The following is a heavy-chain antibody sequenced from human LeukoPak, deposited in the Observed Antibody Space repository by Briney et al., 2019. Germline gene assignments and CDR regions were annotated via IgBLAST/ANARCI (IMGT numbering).Heavy chain of an antibody. J-gene: IGHJ6*03. Sequence: GGSLRLSCAASGFTFSSYSMNWVRQAPGKGLEWVASINQDESAKFYVDSVKGRFTISRDNAKNSLFLQMNSLRAEDTAVYYCARDPYSGSYGNYYYYFMDVWGKGTTVTISS. CDR2: INQDESAK. D-gene: IGHD1-26*01. CDR1: GFTFSSYS. CDR3: ARDPYSGSYGNYYYYFMDV. V-gene: IGHV3-7*01.